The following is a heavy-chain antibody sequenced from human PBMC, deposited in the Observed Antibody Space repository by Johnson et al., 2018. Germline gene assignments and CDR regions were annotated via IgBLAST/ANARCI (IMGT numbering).Heavy chain of an antibody. CDR3: ARSYVYSSSAPVDY. CDR1: GYSFTSYW. V-gene: IGHV5-51*01. D-gene: IGHD6-6*01. J-gene: IGHJ4*02. CDR2: IHHGDSDN. Sequence: VQLGESGAEVTKPGESLMISCKGSGYSFTSYWIGWVRQMPGKGLEWMGLIHHGDSDNRSSPSFQGQVTISADKSTSTAYLQGSSLKAADTAMYYCARSYVYSSSAPVDYWGQGNLVTVSS.